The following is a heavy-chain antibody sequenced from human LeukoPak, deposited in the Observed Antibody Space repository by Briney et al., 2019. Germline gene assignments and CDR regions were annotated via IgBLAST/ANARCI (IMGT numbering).Heavy chain of an antibody. V-gene: IGHV1-18*01. J-gene: IGHJ4*02. CDR1: GYTFTSYG. Sequence: ASVTVSCMARGYTFTSYGLRWLRQAPGQGLEWMGWISAYNGNTNYAQKLQGRGTMTTDTSTSTAYMELRSLRSDDTAVYYCARDLGGIAAADKADYWGQGTLVTVSS. CDR2: ISAYNGNT. CDR3: ARDLGGIAAADKADY. D-gene: IGHD6-13*01.